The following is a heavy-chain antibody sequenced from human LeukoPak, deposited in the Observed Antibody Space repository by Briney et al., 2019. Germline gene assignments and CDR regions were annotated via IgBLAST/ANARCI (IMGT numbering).Heavy chain of an antibody. CDR3: ARDPHSSSWYYYFDC. CDR1: GFNVSSNY. D-gene: IGHD6-13*01. CDR2: IYSGGST. V-gene: IGHV3-66*02. J-gene: IGHJ4*02. Sequence: GGSLRLSCAASGFNVSSNYMSWVRQAPGKGLEWVSVIYSGGSTYYADSVKGRFTISRDNSKSTLYLQMNSLRAEDTAVYYCARDPHSSSWYYYFDCWGQGTLVTVSS.